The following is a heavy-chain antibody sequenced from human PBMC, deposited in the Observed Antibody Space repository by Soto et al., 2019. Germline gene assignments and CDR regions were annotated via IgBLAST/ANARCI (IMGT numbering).Heavy chain of an antibody. J-gene: IGHJ6*02. D-gene: IGHD3-3*01. CDR1: DGSMNSDSSY. CDR2: INHSGST. Sequence: SETLSLTCRVSDGSMNSDSSYWGWIRQPPGKGLEWIGVINHSGSTYHNLSLKGRVTMSVDASRNQFSLKLSSVTAADTAVYYCAVLKYYDFWSGYTTRVYGMDVWGQGTTVTVSS. V-gene: IGHV4-39*07. CDR3: AVLKYYDFWSGYTTRVYGMDV.